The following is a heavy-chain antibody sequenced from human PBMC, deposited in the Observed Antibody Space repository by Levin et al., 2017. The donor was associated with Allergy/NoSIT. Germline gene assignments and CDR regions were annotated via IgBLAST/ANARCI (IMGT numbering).Heavy chain of an antibody. CDR3: AREVSRSRTHYADY. D-gene: IGHD5/OR15-5a*01. CDR1: GFSIAYGYY. Sequence: SETLSLTCSVSGFSIAYGYYWAWIRQPPGKGLEWIGTVHHSGITYHNPSLKSRVTISVDMSENQLSLRLSSVTVADTAVYYCAREVSRSRTHYADYWGQGTLVTISS. J-gene: IGHJ4*02. V-gene: IGHV4-38-2*02. CDR2: VHHSGIT.